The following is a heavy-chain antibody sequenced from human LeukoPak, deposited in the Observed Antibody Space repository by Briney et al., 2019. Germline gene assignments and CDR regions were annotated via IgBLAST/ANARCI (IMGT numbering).Heavy chain of an antibody. CDR1: GGSISSGGYS. J-gene: IGHJ4*02. V-gene: IGHV4-30-2*01. D-gene: IGHD5-12*01. Sequence: SETLSLTCAVSGGSISSGGYSWSWIRQPPGKGLEWIGYIYHSGSTYYNPSLKSRVTISVDRSKNQFSPKLSSVTAADTAVYYCARDRSGYSGYDWGIFDYWGQGTLVTVSS. CDR3: ARDRSGYSGYDWGIFDY. CDR2: IYHSGST.